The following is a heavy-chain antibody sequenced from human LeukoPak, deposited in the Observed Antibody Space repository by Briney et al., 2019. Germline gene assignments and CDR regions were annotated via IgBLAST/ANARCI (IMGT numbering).Heavy chain of an antibody. J-gene: IGHJ4*02. CDR2: ISSSSSNI. Sequence: GGSLRLSCAASGFTFSSYSMNWVRQAPGKGLEWVSSISSSSSNIYYADSVKGRFTISRDNAKNSLYLQMNSLRVEDTAVYYCARCTTGRTFGSLREIKRAREIDYWGQGTLVTVSS. CDR1: GFTFSSYS. CDR3: ARCTTGRTFGSLREIKRAREIDY. D-gene: IGHD1-1*01. V-gene: IGHV3-21*01.